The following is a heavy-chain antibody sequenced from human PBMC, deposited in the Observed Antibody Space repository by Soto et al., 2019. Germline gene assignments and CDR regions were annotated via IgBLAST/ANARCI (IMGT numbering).Heavy chain of an antibody. Sequence: QITLKESGPTLVKPTQTLTLTCTFSGFSLSTSGVGVGWIRQPPGKALEWLALIYWDDDKRYSPSLKSRITIPKDXXKXPXXLTMTNMDPVDTATYYCAHRLGYYDSSGSLYYFYYWGQGTLVTVSS. V-gene: IGHV2-5*02. D-gene: IGHD3-22*01. CDR1: GFSLSTSGVG. CDR3: AHRLGYYDSSGSLYYFYY. CDR2: IYWDDDK. J-gene: IGHJ4*02.